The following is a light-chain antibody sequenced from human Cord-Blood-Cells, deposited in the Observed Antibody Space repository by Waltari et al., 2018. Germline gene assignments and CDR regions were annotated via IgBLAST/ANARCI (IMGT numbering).Light chain of an antibody. CDR3: SSYTSSSTLV. V-gene: IGLV2-14*03. J-gene: IGLJ3*02. Sequence: QSALTQPASVSGSPGQSITISCTGTSSDVGGYNYVSWYQQHPGKAPKLMIYDVSNRPSGVSNRFPGSKSGNTASRTISALQAEDEADYDCSSYTSSSTLVVGGATKLTVL. CDR1: SSDVGGYNY. CDR2: DVS.